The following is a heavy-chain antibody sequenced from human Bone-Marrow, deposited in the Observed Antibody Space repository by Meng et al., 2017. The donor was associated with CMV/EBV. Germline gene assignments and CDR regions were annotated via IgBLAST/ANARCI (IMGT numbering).Heavy chain of an antibody. CDR3: AKMMGVVPHYYYGMDV. J-gene: IGHJ6*02. CDR2: ISGSGGST. V-gene: IGHV3-23*01. CDR1: GFTFSSYA. Sequence: GSLRLSCAASGFTFSSYAMSWVRQAPGKGLEWVSAISGSGGSTYYADSVKGRFTISRDNSKNTLYLQMNSLRAEDTAVYYCAKMMGVVPHYYYGMDVWGQGTTVTVSS. D-gene: IGHD2-2*01.